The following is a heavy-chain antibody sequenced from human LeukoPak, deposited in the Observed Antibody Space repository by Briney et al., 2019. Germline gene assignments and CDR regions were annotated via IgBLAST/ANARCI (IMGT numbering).Heavy chain of an antibody. D-gene: IGHD2-2*01. Sequence: PGGSLRLSCAASGFTVSSNYISWVRQAPGKGLEWVSVIYSGGNTYYADSVKGSFTISRDNSKNTLYLQMNSLRAEDTAVYYCARGFGPAALDYWGQGTLVTVSS. J-gene: IGHJ4*02. CDR2: IYSGGNT. CDR3: ARGFGPAALDY. CDR1: GFTVSSNY. V-gene: IGHV3-66*01.